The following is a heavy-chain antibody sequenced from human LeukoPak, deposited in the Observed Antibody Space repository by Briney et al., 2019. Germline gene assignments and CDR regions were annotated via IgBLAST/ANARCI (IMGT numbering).Heavy chain of an antibody. J-gene: IGHJ4*02. CDR2: IHPSGIT. CDR3: ARGQDAFKTGY. D-gene: IGHD5-24*01. V-gene: IGHV4-4*09. CDR1: GASISNYY. Sequence: SETLSLTCTVSGASISNYYWSWIRQTPEKGLEWMGHIHPSGITDYNPSLQSRVTMSLDTSQNQFSLKLTSVTAADTAIYYCARGQDAFKTGYWGQGTLVTVSS.